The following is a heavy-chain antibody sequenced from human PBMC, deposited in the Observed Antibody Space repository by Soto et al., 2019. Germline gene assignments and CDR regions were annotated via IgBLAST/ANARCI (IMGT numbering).Heavy chain of an antibody. CDR3: ARLGDYYDSSGRPFDY. D-gene: IGHD3-22*01. J-gene: IGHJ4*02. V-gene: IGHV1-46*01. Sequence: ASVKVSCKASGYGFTSYFMHWVRQAPGQGLEWMGIINPSGGSTVYAQKFQGRVTMTGDTSTSTVYMELTSLRSEDTAVYYCARLGDYYDSSGRPFDYWGQGTLVTVSS. CDR1: GYGFTSYF. CDR2: INPSGGST.